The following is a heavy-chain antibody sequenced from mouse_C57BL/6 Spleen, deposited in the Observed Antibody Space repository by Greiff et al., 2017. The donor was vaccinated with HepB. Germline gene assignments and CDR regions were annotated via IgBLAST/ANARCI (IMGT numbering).Heavy chain of an antibody. CDR3: TTGWLLHPGY. V-gene: IGHV1-15*01. D-gene: IGHD2-3*01. CDR2: IDPETGGT. Sequence: QVQLQQSGAELVRPGASVTLSCKASGYTFTDYEMHWVKQTPVHGLEWIGAIDPETGGTAYNQKFKGKAILTADKSSSTAYMELRSLTSEDSAVYYCTTGWLLHPGYWGQGTTLTVSS. CDR1: GYTFTDYE. J-gene: IGHJ2*01.